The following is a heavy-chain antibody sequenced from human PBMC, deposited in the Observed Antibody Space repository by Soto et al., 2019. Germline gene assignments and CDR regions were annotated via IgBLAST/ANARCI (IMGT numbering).Heavy chain of an antibody. CDR3: ARSGIVAAAGTKP. J-gene: IGHJ5*02. Sequence: QVQLQESGPGLVKPSGTLSLTCAVSGGSISSSNWWSWVRQPPGKGLEWIGEIYHSGSTNYNPSRTSRVXXSXDXYTNQFSLKLSSVTAADTAVYYCARSGIVAAAGTKPWGQGTLVTVSS. D-gene: IGHD6-13*01. V-gene: IGHV4-4*02. CDR2: IYHSGST. CDR1: GGSISSSNW.